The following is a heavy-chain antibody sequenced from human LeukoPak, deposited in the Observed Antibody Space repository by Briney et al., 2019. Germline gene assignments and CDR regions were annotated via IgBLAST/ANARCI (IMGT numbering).Heavy chain of an antibody. Sequence: PGGSLRLSCAASGFSFSSYGMHWVRQAPGKGLEWVAVISDDESNEYYADSVKGRFTISRDNSKNMLYLQMSSLRAEDTAVYYCAKDLNRGLPDYWGQGTLVIVSS. V-gene: IGHV3-30*18. CDR1: GFSFSSYG. D-gene: IGHD2-21*01. CDR3: AKDLNRGLPDY. CDR2: ISDDESNE. J-gene: IGHJ4*02.